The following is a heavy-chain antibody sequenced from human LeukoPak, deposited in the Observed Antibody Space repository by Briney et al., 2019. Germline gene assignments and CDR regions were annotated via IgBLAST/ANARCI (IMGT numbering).Heavy chain of an antibody. V-gene: IGHV3-21*04. CDR3: ARYPAGSGKSDY. Sequence: PGGSLRLSCAASGFTFSSYSMNWVRQAPGKGLEWVSSISSSSSYIYYADSVKGRFTISRDNAKNSLYLQMNSLRAEDTAVYYCARYPAGSGKSDYWGQGTLVTVSS. D-gene: IGHD3-10*01. CDR2: ISSSSSYI. CDR1: GFTFSSYS. J-gene: IGHJ4*02.